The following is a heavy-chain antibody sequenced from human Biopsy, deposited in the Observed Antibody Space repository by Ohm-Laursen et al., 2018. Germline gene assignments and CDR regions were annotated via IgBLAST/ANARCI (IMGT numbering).Heavy chain of an antibody. D-gene: IGHD3-22*01. CDR3: ARDRGQNYYDSTGYYNGMDV. J-gene: IGHJ6*02. CDR1: GFRFDDYA. V-gene: IGHV3-9*01. CDR2: ISWTSRNV. Sequence: SLRLSCSASGFRFDDYAMHWVRQRPGKGLEWVSGISWTSRNVGYADSVKGRFTITRDNAKKSLYLQMNSLRPEDTALYYCARDRGQNYYDSTGYYNGMDVWGQGTTVIVSS.